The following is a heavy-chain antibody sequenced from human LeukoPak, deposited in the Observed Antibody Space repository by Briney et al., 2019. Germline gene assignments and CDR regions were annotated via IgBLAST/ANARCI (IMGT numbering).Heavy chain of an antibody. CDR2: IYYSGST. J-gene: IGHJ3*02. CDR1: GGSISSGDYY. Sequence: SETLSLTCTVSGGSISSGDYYWSWIRQPPGKGLEWIGYIYYSGSTYYNPSLKSRVTISVDTSKNQFSLKLSSVTAADTAVYYCARDSTGFLEWLTAFDIWGQGTMVTVSS. D-gene: IGHD3-3*01. CDR3: ARDSTGFLEWLTAFDI. V-gene: IGHV4-30-4*08.